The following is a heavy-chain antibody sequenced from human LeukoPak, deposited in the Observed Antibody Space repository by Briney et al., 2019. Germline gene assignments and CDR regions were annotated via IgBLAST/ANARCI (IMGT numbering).Heavy chain of an antibody. CDR2: ISSSSSYI. J-gene: IGHJ4*02. CDR3: AKDGSSGYYFDY. V-gene: IGHV3-21*04. Sequence: GGSLRLSCAASGFTFSSYSMNWVRQAPGKGLEWASSISSSSSYIYYADSVKGRFTISRDNSKNSLYLQMNSLRAEDTALYYCAKDGSSGYYFDYWGQGTLVTVSS. D-gene: IGHD3-22*01. CDR1: GFTFSSYS.